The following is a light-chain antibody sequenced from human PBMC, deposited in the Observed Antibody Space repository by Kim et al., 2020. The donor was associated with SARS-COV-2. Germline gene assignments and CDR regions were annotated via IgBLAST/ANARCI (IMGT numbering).Light chain of an antibody. J-gene: IGKJ4*01. CDR1: QGISNP. CDR2: AAS. Sequence: DIQLTQSPSFLSASVGDRVTITCRASQGISNPLAWYQQKPGKAPKLLIYAASTLQSGVPSRFSGSGSGTEFTLTISSLQPEDFATYDCQQLNSYPLTFGGGTKVDIK. V-gene: IGKV1-9*01. CDR3: QQLNSYPLT.